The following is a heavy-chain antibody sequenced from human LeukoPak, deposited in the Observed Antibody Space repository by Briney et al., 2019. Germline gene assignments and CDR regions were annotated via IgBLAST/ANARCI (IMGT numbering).Heavy chain of an antibody. Sequence: ASVKVFCKASGYTFTSYDINWVRQATGQGLEWMGCMNPNSGNTGYAQKFQGRVTMTRNTSISTAYMELSSLRSEDTAVYYCASSPYCSGGSCYSIRNKNWFDPWGQGTLVTVSS. CDR2: MNPNSGNT. J-gene: IGHJ5*02. V-gene: IGHV1-8*01. D-gene: IGHD2-15*01. CDR3: ASSPYCSGGSCYSIRNKNWFDP. CDR1: GYTFTSYD.